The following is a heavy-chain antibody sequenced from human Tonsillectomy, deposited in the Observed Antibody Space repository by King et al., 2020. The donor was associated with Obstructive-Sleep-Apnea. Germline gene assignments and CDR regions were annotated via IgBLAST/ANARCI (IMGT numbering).Heavy chain of an antibody. D-gene: IGHD5-12*01. J-gene: IGHJ5*02. CDR2: ISYDGSNK. Sequence: VQLVESGGGVVQPGRSLRLSCAASGFTFSSYAMHWVRQAPGKGLEWVAVISYDGSNKYYADSVKGRFTISRDTSKNTLYLQMNSLRAEDTAVYYCARPYSGYDFGWFDPWGQGTLVTVSS. CDR1: GFTFSSYA. CDR3: ARPYSGYDFGWFDP. V-gene: IGHV3-30*04.